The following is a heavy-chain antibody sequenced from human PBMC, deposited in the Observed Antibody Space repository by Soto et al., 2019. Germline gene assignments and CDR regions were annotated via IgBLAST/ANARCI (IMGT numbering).Heavy chain of an antibody. CDR3: ARVPQYYDILTGSDY. Sequence: ASVTVSCKTSGYTFTSYYMHWVRQAPGQGLEWMGIINPSGGSTSYAQKFQGRVTMTRDTSTSTVYMELSSLRSEDTAVYYCARVPQYYDILTGSDYWGQGTLVTVSS. CDR2: INPSGGST. D-gene: IGHD3-9*01. V-gene: IGHV1-46*01. J-gene: IGHJ4*02. CDR1: GYTFTSYY.